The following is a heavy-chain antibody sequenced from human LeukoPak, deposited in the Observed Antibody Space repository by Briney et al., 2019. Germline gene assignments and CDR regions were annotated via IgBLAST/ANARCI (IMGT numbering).Heavy chain of an antibody. Sequence: SGTLSLTCAVSGGSISSSNWWSWVRQPPGKGLERIGEINHSGSTNYNPSLKSRVTISVDTSKNQFSLKLSSVTAADTAVYYCARSYDSSGYLYYYYYMDVWGKGTTVTIS. J-gene: IGHJ6*03. CDR1: GGSISSSNW. CDR3: ARSYDSSGYLYYYYYMDV. CDR2: INHSGST. V-gene: IGHV4-4*02. D-gene: IGHD3-22*01.